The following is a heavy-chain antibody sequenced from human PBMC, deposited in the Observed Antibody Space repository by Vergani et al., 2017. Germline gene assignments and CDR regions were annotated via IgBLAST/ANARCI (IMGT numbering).Heavy chain of an antibody. CDR2: INPSGGST. Sequence: QVQLVQSGAEVKKPGASVKVSCKASGYTFTSYYMHWVRQAPGQGLEWMGIINPSGGSTSYAQKFQGRVTMTRDTSTSTVYMEQSSLRAEDTAVYYCARDLYYYDSSGRDGMDVWDQGTTVTVSS. V-gene: IGHV1-46*03. D-gene: IGHD3-22*01. CDR1: GYTFTSYY. J-gene: IGHJ6*02. CDR3: ARDLYYYDSSGRDGMDV.